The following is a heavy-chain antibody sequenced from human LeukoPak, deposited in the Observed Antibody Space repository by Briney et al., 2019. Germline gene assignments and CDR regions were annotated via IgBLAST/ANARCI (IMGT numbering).Heavy chain of an antibody. CDR2: IYYSGST. D-gene: IGHD2-15*01. V-gene: IGHV4-39*07. CDR3: ARGYCSGGNCYSYYYYNYMDV. Sequence: SETLSLTCTVSGGSISSSSYHWGWIHQPPGKGLEWIGSIYYSGSTHYNPSLKSRVTISVDTSKNQFSLKLSSVTAADTAVYYCARGYCSGGNCYSYYYYNYMDVWGKGTTVTISS. CDR1: GGSISSSSYH. J-gene: IGHJ6*03.